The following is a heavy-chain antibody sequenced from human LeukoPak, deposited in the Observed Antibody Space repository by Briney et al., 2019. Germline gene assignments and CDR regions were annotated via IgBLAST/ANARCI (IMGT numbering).Heavy chain of an antibody. Sequence: PSETLSLTCNVSGGSISSGSYYWSWIRQPAGKGLEWIGRIYTSGSTNYNPSLKSRVTISVDTSKNQFSLKLSSVTAADTAVYYCARDPFNLWGQGTLVTVSS. CDR2: IYTSGST. CDR1: GGSISSGSYY. J-gene: IGHJ5*02. V-gene: IGHV4-61*02. CDR3: ARDPFNL.